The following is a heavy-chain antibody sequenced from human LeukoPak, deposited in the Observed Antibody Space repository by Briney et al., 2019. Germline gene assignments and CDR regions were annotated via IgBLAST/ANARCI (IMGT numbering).Heavy chain of an antibody. CDR1: GYTLSSYD. Sequence: GASVKVSCKASGYTLSSYDISWVRLDHGQGLEWIGGIMPMFGTAKYAQKFQGRVTITTDKSASTAYMELSSLRSEDTAVYYCASGTTDIVVVPATLRNYYFDYWGQGTLVTVSS. D-gene: IGHD2-2*01. V-gene: IGHV1-69*05. J-gene: IGHJ4*02. CDR3: ASGTTDIVVVPATLRNYYFDY. CDR2: IMPMFGTA.